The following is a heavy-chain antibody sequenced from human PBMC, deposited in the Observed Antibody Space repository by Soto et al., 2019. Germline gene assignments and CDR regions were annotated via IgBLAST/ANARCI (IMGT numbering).Heavy chain of an antibody. V-gene: IGHV4-31*03. D-gene: IGHD1-26*01. CDR3: ATVRWELHDAFYI. CDR2: IYHSGMT. CDR1: GGSISTGVYY. Sequence: QVQLQESGPGLVKSSQTLSLTCTVSGGSISTGVYYWSWIRQHPGRGLEWIGYIYHSGMTFSNPSLQSRVAISIETSKNKFSLKLSSVTAADTAVYYCATVRWELHDAFYIWGQGTMVSVSS. J-gene: IGHJ3*02.